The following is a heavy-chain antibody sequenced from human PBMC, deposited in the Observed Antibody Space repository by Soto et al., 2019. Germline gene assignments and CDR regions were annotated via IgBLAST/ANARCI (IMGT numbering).Heavy chain of an antibody. CDR3: ARDSFNYYYGMDV. J-gene: IGHJ6*02. CDR2: IYYDGVT. CDR1: GGSIGSHDYH. Sequence: PSATLSLTCTVSGGSIGSHDYHWSWIRQPPGKGLEWIGYIYYDGVTYFNPSLKSRLTMSLDMSKNQFSLSLTSVTAADAAVYYCARDSFNYYYGMDVWGQGTTVTVSS. V-gene: IGHV4-30-4*01.